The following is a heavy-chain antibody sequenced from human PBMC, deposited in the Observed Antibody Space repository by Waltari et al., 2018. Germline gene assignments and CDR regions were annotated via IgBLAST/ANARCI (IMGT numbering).Heavy chain of an antibody. V-gene: IGHV3-30*02. D-gene: IGHD6-19*01. CDR1: GFTFSSYG. CDR3: AKDSQYQWSTGIFDY. Sequence: QVQLVESGGGVVQPGGSLRLSCAASGFTFSSYGMHWVRQAPGKGLEWVAFIRYDGSNKYYADSVKGRFTISRDNSKNTLYLQMNSLRAEDTAVYYCAKDSQYQWSTGIFDYWGQGTLVTVSS. J-gene: IGHJ4*02. CDR2: IRYDGSNK.